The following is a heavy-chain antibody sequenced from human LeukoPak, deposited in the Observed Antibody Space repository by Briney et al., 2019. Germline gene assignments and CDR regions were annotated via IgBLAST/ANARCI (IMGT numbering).Heavy chain of an antibody. CDR3: VTYYFDSSGPKKNY. V-gene: IGHV4-34*01. CDR1: GGSFSGYY. CDR2: INHSGST. J-gene: IGHJ4*02. Sequence: SETLSLTCAVYGGSFSGYYWSWLRQPPGKGLEWIGEINHSGSTNYNPSLKSRVTISVDTSKKQFSLKLSSVTAADTAAYYCVTYYFDSSGPKKNYWGQGTLVTVSS. D-gene: IGHD3-22*01.